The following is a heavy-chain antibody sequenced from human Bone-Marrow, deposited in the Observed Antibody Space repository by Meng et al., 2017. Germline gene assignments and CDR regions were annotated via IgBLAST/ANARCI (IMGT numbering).Heavy chain of an antibody. J-gene: IGHJ5*02. D-gene: IGHD3-10*01. V-gene: IGHV4-34*01. Sequence: QVQLQQWGAGLLKPSETLSLTCDVSGASLNGYYWTWIRQPPGKGLEWIGEINHSGSPDYNTSLKSRVTISVDTSKKQFSLKMSSMTAADTAVYYCARRGGSGHYSPWGQGTLVTVSS. CDR1: GASLNGYY. CDR2: INHSGSP. CDR3: ARRGGSGHYSP.